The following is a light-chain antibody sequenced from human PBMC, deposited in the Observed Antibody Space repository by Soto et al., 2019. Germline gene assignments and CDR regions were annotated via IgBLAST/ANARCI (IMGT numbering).Light chain of an antibody. CDR1: QSIDRY. CDR2: GAS. V-gene: IGKV1-39*01. J-gene: IGKJ4*01. Sequence: DIQMTQSPSSLSASVGDRVTITCRASQSIDRYLNWYQQKPGTAPKLLISGASSLRSGVPSRFSRSGAGTDFTLTINSLQPEDFATYYCQQGSRTLTFGGGTKVDTK. CDR3: QQGSRTLT.